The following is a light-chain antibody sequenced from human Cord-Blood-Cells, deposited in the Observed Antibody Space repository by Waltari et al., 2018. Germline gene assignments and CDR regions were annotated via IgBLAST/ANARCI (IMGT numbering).Light chain of an antibody. CDR1: SSNIGAGHD. Sequence: QSVLTQPPSVSGAPGQRVTISCTGSSSNIGAGHDAHWYQQLPGTAPKLLIYGSSNRPSGVPYRFSGAKSGTSAALAITGLQAEDEADYYCQSYDSSLSGWVFGGGTKLTV. J-gene: IGLJ3*02. CDR3: QSYDSSLSGWV. CDR2: GSS. V-gene: IGLV1-40*01.